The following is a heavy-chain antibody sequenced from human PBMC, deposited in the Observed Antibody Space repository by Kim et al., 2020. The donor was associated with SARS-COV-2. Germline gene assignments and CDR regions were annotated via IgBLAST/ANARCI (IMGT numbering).Heavy chain of an antibody. D-gene: IGHD2-15*01. Sequence: AQKFQGRVTMTRDTSTSTVYMELSSLRSEDTAVYYCARDLRGHMGGRGGYWGQGTLVTVSS. J-gene: IGHJ4*02. CDR3: ARDLRGHMGGRGGY. V-gene: IGHV1-46*01.